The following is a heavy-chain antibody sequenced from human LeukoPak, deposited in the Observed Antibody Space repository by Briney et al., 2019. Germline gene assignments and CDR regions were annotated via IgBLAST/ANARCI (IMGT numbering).Heavy chain of an antibody. CDR1: GDTFTGYV. V-gene: IGHV1-18*01. J-gene: IGHJ5*02. Sequence: ASVKVSCKASGDTFTGYVVSWVREAPGPGLEWMGWISTYIGNTNYAQKLQGSVTLTTDTSTSTACIGLRSLRADDTAVYYCARDRIYGSGRYYRVENWFDPWGQGTLVTVPS. CDR2: ISTYIGNT. CDR3: ARDRIYGSGRYYRVENWFDP. D-gene: IGHD3-10*01.